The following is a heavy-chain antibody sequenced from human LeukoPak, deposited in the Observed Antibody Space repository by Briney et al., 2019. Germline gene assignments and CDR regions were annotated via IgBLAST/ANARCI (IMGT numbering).Heavy chain of an antibody. V-gene: IGHV3-30*18. D-gene: IGHD6-13*01. CDR1: GFTFRNYG. CDR3: AKDRETTASGTFDY. J-gene: IGHJ4*02. CDR2: ISDDGSNK. Sequence: GGSLRLSCAASGFTFRNYGMHCLRQAPGKGLEWVAVISDDGSNKNYADSVKGRFTISRDNSNNTLYLQTNSLRAEDTAVYYCAKDRETTASGTFDYWGQGTLVTVSS.